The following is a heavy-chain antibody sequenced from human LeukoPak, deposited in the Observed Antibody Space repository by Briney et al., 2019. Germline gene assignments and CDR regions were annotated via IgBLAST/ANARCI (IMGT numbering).Heavy chain of an antibody. D-gene: IGHD6-13*01. J-gene: IGHJ4*02. CDR3: AGGTIAAAGTNFDY. Sequence: GESLRLSCAASGFTFSSYSMNWVRQAPGKGLEWVSYIRSSGSTIYYADSVKGRFTISRDNAKNSLYLQMNSLRAEDTAVYYCAGGTIAAAGTNFDYWGQGTLVTVSS. V-gene: IGHV3-48*04. CDR2: IRSSGSTI. CDR1: GFTFSSYS.